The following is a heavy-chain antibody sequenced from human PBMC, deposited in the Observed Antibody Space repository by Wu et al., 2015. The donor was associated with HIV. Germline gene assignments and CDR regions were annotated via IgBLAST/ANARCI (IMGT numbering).Heavy chain of an antibody. V-gene: IGHV1-2*07. CDR3: ARGKNCDYNWDFEH. CDR2: LKPRGGAV. D-gene: IGHD3-16*01. J-gene: IGHJ1*01. CDR1: GYEFIDCT. Sequence: QVRLSQSGGQMKKPGESMRISCRASGYEFIDCTLNWIRLAPGRRPEWMGWLKPRGGAVNYARSFQGRVTMTRDVYSDTAFLELRSLTADDTAVYFCARGKNCDYNWDFEHWGRGTPVTVSS.